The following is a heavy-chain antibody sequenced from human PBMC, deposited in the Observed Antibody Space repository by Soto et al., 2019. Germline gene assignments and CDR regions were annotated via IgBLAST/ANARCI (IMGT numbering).Heavy chain of an antibody. CDR1: GFTFSSYA. V-gene: IGHV3-30-3*01. CDR2: ISYDGSNK. Sequence: GGSLRLSCAASGFTFSSYAMHWVRHAPGKGLEWVAVISYDGSNKYYADSVKGRFTISRDNSKNTLYLQMNSLRAEDTAVYYCARYSSGFSNRFDHWGQGTLVTVSS. D-gene: IGHD6-19*01. CDR3: ARYSSGFSNRFDH. J-gene: IGHJ5*02.